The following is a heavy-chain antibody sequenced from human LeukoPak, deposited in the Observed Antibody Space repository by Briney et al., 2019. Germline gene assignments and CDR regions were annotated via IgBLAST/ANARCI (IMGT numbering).Heavy chain of an antibody. V-gene: IGHV1-2*02. CDR2: INSNSGGT. Sequence: ASVTVSCKASGYSFTGYYIHWVRQAPGQGLEWMGWINSNSGGTNYAQTFQGRVTMTRDTSISTAYMELSRLRSDDTAVYYCATATLVGATSSPWGQGTLVTVSS. CDR1: GYSFTGYY. J-gene: IGHJ5*02. D-gene: IGHD1-26*01. CDR3: ATATLVGATSSP.